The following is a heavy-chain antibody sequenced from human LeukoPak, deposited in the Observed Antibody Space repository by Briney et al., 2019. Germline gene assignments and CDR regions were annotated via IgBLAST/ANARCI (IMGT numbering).Heavy chain of an antibody. CDR2: ISWDGGST. D-gene: IGHD4-17*01. CDR3: ARVDYGDYYYYMDV. CDR1: GFTFDDYA. J-gene: IGHJ6*03. Sequence: GGSLRLSCAAAGFTFDDYAMHWVRQAPGKGLEWVSLISWDGGSTYYADSVKGRFTISRDNSKNSLYLQMDSLRAEDTALYYCARVDYGDYYYYMDVWGKGTTVTVSS. V-gene: IGHV3-43D*03.